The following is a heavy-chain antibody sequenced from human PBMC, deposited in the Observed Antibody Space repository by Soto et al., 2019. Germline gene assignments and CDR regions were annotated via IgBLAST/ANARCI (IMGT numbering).Heavy chain of an antibody. V-gene: IGHV4-4*02. J-gene: IGHJ4*02. CDR1: GGSISNSNW. CDR3: AHRPIVGAAI. CDR2: IFHSGST. Sequence: QVQLQESGPGLVKPSGTLSLTCAVFGGSISNSNWWTWVRQPPGKGLDWIGEIFHSGSTNYNSSLMGRVTISVDKANTQSSLKLSSVTAADTAVYYCAHRPIVGAAIWGQGTLVTVSS. D-gene: IGHD1-26*01.